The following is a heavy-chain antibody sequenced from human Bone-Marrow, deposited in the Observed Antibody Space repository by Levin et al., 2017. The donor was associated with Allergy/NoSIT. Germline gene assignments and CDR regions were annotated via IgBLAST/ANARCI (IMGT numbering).Heavy chain of an antibody. V-gene: IGHV4-59*01. J-gene: IGHJ4*02. Sequence: SETLSLTCTVSGGSISSYYWSWIRQPPGKGLEWIGYIYYSGSTNYNPSLKSRVTISVDTSKNQLSLKLSSVTAADTAVYYCARENYGDYDRLFDYWGQGTLVTVSS. D-gene: IGHD4-17*01. CDR3: ARENYGDYDRLFDY. CDR2: IYYSGST. CDR1: GGSISSYY.